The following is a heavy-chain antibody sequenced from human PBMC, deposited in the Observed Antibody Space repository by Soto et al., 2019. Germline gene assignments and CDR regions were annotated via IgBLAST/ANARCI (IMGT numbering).Heavy chain of an antibody. CDR1: GGSISSYY. D-gene: IGHD4-17*01. Sequence: PSETLSLTCTVSGGSISSYYWSWIRQPPGKGLEWIGYIYYSGSTNYNPSRKSRVTISVDTSKNQFSLKLSSVTAADTAVYYCARGGDYGVCWYFDLWGRGTLVTVSS. J-gene: IGHJ2*01. CDR3: ARGGDYGVCWYFDL. CDR2: IYYSGST. V-gene: IGHV4-59*01.